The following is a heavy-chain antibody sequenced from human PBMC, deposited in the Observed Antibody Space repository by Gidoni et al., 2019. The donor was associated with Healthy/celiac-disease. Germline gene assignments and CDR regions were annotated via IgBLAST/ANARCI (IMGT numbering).Heavy chain of an antibody. V-gene: IGHV3-48*01. CDR2: ISSSSSTI. D-gene: IGHD3-10*01. J-gene: IGHJ4*02. CDR1: GFPFSSYS. CDR3: ASGAQSLLWFGETSPDY. Sequence: EVQLVESGGGLVQPGGSLRLSCAASGFPFSSYSMNWVRQAPGKGLEWVSYISSSSSTIYYADSVKGRFTISRDNAKNSLYLQMNSLRAEDTAVYYCASGAQSLLWFGETSPDYWGQGTLVTVSS.